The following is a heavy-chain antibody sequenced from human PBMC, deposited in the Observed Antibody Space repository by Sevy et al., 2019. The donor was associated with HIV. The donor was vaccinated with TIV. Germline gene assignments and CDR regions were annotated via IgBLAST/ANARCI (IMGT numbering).Heavy chain of an antibody. V-gene: IGHV1-24*01. CDR1: GKKVTQLA. CDR2: FDPEDGET. J-gene: IGHJ4*02. Sequence: ASVKVSCKVSGKKVTQLAMHWVRQAPGKGLEWMATFDPEDGETFYAQNFQGRVTMTEDTSRDTAYMELSSLRSEDAAVYYCATTKDYYVSSGSPFDDWGQGTLVTVSS. CDR3: ATTKDYYVSSGSPFDD. D-gene: IGHD3-22*01.